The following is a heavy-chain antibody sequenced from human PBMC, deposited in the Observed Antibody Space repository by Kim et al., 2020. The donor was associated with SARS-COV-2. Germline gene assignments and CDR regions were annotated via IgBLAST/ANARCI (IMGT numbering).Heavy chain of an antibody. Sequence: GESLKISCQASGYSFPHYCITWVRQMPGKGLEWMGRIDPRDSYSKYSPAFQGHVIFSADKSITTAYLQWSSLKASDTAMYYCARAFDVNLDVNFDYWGQG. CDR2: IDPRDSYS. V-gene: IGHV5-10-1*01. J-gene: IGHJ4*02. CDR3: ARAFDVNLDVNFDY. D-gene: IGHD3-16*01. CDR1: GYSFPHYC.